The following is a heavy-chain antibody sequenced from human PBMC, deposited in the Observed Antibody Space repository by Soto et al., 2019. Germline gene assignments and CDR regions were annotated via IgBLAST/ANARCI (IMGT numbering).Heavy chain of an antibody. CDR3: ARFYSSSLFYYGMAV. Sequence: ETLSLTCTVSGGSVSSGSYYWSWIRQPPGKGLEWIGYIYYSGSTNYNPSLKSRVTISVDTSKNQFSLKLSSVTAADTAVYYCARFYSSSLFYYGMAVWGQGTSVTVYS. V-gene: IGHV4-61*01. CDR1: GGSVSSGSYY. CDR2: IYYSGST. J-gene: IGHJ6*02. D-gene: IGHD6-6*01.